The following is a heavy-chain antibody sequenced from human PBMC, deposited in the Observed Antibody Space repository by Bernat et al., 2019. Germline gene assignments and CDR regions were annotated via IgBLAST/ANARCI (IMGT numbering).Heavy chain of an antibody. V-gene: IGHV4-39*01. CDR3: ARHPSGIDY. Sequence: QLQLQESGPGLVKPSETLSLTCAVSGDSISSSGYYWGWIRQPPGKGLEWIGSVFYSGSTYYNPSLKSRVTISVDTSRKQFSLKLSSVTAADTAVYYCARHPSGIDYWGQEFWSPSPQ. J-gene: IGHJ4*01. CDR1: GDSISSSGYY. CDR2: VFYSGST.